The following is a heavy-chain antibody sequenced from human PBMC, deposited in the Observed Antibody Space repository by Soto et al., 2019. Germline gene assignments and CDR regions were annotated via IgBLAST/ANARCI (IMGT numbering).Heavy chain of an antibody. D-gene: IGHD3-16*01. J-gene: IGHJ4*02. CDR3: ARHEGNGNVWPLDY. Sequence: SETLSLTCTVSGDSIGTTHYYWAWIRQSPGKGLEWIGNIHYSGSTYYMPSLRSRVTLSVDTSKNQFSLRLTSVTAEDTAVYYCARHEGNGNVWPLDYWGQGIRVTGS. CDR1: GDSIGTTHYY. CDR2: IHYSGST. V-gene: IGHV4-39*01.